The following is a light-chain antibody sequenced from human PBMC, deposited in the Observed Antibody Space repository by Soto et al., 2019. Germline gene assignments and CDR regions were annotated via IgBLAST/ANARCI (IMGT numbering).Light chain of an antibody. J-gene: IGLJ2*01. CDR2: EVT. V-gene: IGLV2-8*01. Sequence: QSALTQPPCASGSPGQSGTISYTGTTSDVGYYNYVSWYQQHPGKAPKLMIYEVTKRPSGVPDRFSGSKSGNTASLTVSGLQAEDEADYYCSSYAGSNNVIFGGGTQLTVL. CDR1: TSDVGYYNY. CDR3: SSYAGSNNVI.